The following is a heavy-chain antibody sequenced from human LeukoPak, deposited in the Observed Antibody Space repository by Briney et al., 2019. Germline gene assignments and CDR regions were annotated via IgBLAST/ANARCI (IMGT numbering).Heavy chain of an antibody. CDR1: GYSISSGYY. V-gene: IGHV4-38-2*01. CDR2: IYHSGST. J-gene: IGHJ5*02. D-gene: IGHD6-19*01. Sequence: PSETLSLTCAVSGYSISSGYYWGWIRQPPGKGLEWIGSIYHSGSTYYNPSLKSRVTISVDTSKNQFSLKLSSVTAADTAVYYCARSQWLAGGHWFDPWGQGTLVTVSS. CDR3: ARSQWLAGGHWFDP.